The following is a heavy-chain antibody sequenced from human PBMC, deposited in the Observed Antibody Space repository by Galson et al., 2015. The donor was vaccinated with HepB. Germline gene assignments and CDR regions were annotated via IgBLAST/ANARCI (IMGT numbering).Heavy chain of an antibody. Sequence: SVKVSCKASGYTFTRFDISWLRQAPGQGLEWMGRISAYSGNANYAQKLQGRVTMTTDTSTNTAYIELRSLRSDDTAVYYCAGGGMATIGGPTFDSWGQGTLVTVSS. CDR3: AGGGMATIGGPTFDS. D-gene: IGHD5-24*01. CDR1: GYTFTRFD. CDR2: ISAYSGNA. J-gene: IGHJ4*02. V-gene: IGHV1-18*01.